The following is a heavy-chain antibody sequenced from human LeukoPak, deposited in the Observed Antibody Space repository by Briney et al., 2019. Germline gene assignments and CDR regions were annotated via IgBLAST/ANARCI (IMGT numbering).Heavy chain of an antibody. V-gene: IGHV4-59*01. CDR2: NYYRGST. D-gene: IGHD2-2*01. J-gene: IGHJ1*01. CDR1: GGSLSRYY. Sequence: SETLSLTCTVSGGSLSRYYWSWIRQPPGKGLECIGYNYYRGSTNYNPSLKSRVTISVDTSKNQCSLKLSSVTAADTAVYYCATVVPAAKYFQHWGQGTLVTVSS. CDR3: ATVVPAAKYFQH.